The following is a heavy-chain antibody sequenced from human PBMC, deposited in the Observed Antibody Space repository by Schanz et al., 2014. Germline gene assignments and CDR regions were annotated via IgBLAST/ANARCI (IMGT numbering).Heavy chain of an antibody. V-gene: IGHV3-21*02. D-gene: IGHD1-26*01. Sequence: EVQLLESGGGLVQPGGSLRLSCAASGFSFRKSAMSWVRQAPGKGLEWVSSISSSSMYIYQADSMRGRFTISRDNAKNSLYLQVNNLSAEDTAVYYCVRDSGSHYLVDYWGQGTLVTVSS. CDR2: ISSSSMYI. CDR1: GFSFRKSA. J-gene: IGHJ4*02. CDR3: VRDSGSHYLVDY.